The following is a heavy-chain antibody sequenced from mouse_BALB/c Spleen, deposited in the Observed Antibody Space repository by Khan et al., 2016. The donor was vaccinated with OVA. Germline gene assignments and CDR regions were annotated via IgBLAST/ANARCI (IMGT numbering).Heavy chain of an antibody. V-gene: IGHV1S136*01. CDR2: IYPFNDDT. CDR1: GYTFTSYV. D-gene: IGHD2-14*01. CDR3: AKNYRYDVYFDY. J-gene: IGHJ2*01. Sequence: VQLQQPGPELVKPGASVKMSCEASGYTFTSYVIHWVKQKPGQGLEWIGYIYPFNDDTKYNEKFKGKATLTSDTSSSTAYMELPSLTSEDSAVEYCAKNYRYDVYFDYWGQGTTLTVSS.